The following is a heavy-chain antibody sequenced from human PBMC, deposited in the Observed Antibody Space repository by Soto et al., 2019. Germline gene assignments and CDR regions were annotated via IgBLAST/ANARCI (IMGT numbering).Heavy chain of an antibody. J-gene: IGHJ4*02. CDR3: ARLTVTTNDY. D-gene: IGHD4-17*01. CDR2: IWYDGSNK. V-gene: IGHV3-33*01. CDR1: GFTFSSYG. Sequence: GGSLRLSCAASGFTFSSYGMHWVRQAPGKGLEWVAVIWYDGSNKYYADSVKGRFTISRDNSKKTVYLQMNSLRAEDTAVYYCARLTVTTNDYWGQGTLVTVSS.